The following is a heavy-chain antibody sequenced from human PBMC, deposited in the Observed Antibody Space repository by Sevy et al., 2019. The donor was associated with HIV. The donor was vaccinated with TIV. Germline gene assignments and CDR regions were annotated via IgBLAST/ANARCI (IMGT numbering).Heavy chain of an antibody. V-gene: IGHV1-2*06. CDR2: INPSSGGT. J-gene: IGHJ5*02. Sequence: ASVKVSCKASGYTFIGYYIHWLRQAPGQGLEWIGRINPSSGGTKYTQKFQGRVTVTTDMSVSTAYMELIGLRSDATAMYYCAGQTSGWYDWFDPWGQGTLVTVSS. CDR3: AGQTSGWYDWFDP. CDR1: GYTFIGYY. D-gene: IGHD6-19*01.